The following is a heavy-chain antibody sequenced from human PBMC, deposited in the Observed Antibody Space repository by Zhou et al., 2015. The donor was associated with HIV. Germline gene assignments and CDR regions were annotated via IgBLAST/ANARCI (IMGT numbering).Heavy chain of an antibody. CDR1: GGTFSSYA. CDR2: IIPIFGTA. J-gene: IGHJ6*02. Sequence: QVQLVQSGAEVKKPGSSVKVSCKASGGTFSSYAISWVRQAPGQGLEWMGGIIPIFGTANYAQKFQGRVTITADESTSTAYMELSSLRSEDTAVYYCARAPRRVVTQFDYYYGMDVWGQGTTGHRLL. V-gene: IGHV1-69*01. CDR3: ARAPRRVVTQFDYYYGMDV. D-gene: IGHD4-23*01.